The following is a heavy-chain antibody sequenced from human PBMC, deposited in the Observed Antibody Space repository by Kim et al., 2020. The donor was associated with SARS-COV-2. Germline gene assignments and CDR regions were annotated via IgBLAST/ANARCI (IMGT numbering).Heavy chain of an antibody. J-gene: IGHJ5*02. CDR1: GYTFTSYY. D-gene: IGHD3-10*01. CDR3: ARDDGSGSYSSNWFDP. CDR2: INPSGGST. V-gene: IGHV1-46*01. Sequence: ASVKVSCKASGYTFTSYYMHWVRQAPGQGLEWMGIINPSGGSTSYAQKFQGRVTMTRDTSTSTVYMELSSLRSEDTALYYCARDDGSGSYSSNWFDPWGQGTLVIVSS.